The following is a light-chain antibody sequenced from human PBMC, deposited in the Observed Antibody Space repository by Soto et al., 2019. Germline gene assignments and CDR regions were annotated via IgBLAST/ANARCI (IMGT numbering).Light chain of an antibody. CDR2: GAS. CDR1: QSVRSSH. V-gene: IGKV3-20*01. J-gene: IGKJ1*01. Sequence: EIALTQSPGTLSLSPGGRATLSCRSSQSVRSSHLAWYQQKPGQAPRLVIYGASSRATGIPDRFSGSGSGTDFTLTISRLEAEDFAVYYCHQYGSSPRTFGQGTKVDIK. CDR3: HQYGSSPRT.